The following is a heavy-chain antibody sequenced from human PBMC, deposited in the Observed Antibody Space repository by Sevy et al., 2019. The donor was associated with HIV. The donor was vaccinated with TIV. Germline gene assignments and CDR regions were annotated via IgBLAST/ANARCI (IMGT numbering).Heavy chain of an antibody. Sequence: GGSLRLSCAASGFTFSSYAMCWVRQAPGKGLEWVSAISGSGGSTYYADSVKGRFTISRDNSKNTLYLQMNSLRAEDTAVYYCAKESGVDTAPLGWFDPWGQGTLVTVSS. CDR1: GFTFSSYA. CDR2: ISGSGGST. D-gene: IGHD5-18*01. J-gene: IGHJ5*02. CDR3: AKESGVDTAPLGWFDP. V-gene: IGHV3-23*01.